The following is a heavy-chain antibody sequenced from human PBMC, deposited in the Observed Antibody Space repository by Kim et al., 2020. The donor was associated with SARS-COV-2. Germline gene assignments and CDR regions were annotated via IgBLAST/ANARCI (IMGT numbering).Heavy chain of an antibody. Sequence: ASVKVSCKASGYTFTSYGISWVRQAPGQGLEWMGWISAYNGNTNYAQKLQGRVTMTTDTSTSTAYMELRSLRSDDTAVYYCARDDYGDLGLDYYGMDVWGQGTTVTVSS. CDR3: ARDDYGDLGLDYYGMDV. CDR1: GYTFTSYG. D-gene: IGHD4-17*01. V-gene: IGHV1-18*01. CDR2: ISAYNGNT. J-gene: IGHJ6*02.